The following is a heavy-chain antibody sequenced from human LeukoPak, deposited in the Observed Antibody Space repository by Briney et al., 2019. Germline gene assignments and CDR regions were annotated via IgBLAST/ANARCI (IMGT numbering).Heavy chain of an antibody. CDR1: GFTFSNAW. CDR3: AREPKQQPNFIQGYAFDI. V-gene: IGHV4-38-2*02. Sequence: GSLRLSCAASGFTFSNAWMSWVRQAPGKGLEWIGSIYHSGSTYYNPSLKSRVTISVDTSKNQFSLKLSSVTAADTAVYYCAREPKQQPNFIQGYAFDIWGQGTMVTVSS. J-gene: IGHJ3*02. D-gene: IGHD6-13*01. CDR2: IYHSGST.